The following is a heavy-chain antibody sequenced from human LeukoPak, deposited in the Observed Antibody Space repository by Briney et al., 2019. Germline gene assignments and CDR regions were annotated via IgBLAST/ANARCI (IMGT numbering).Heavy chain of an antibody. CDR3: ARTLSGSYSYSFDY. Sequence: GESLKISCKGSGYRFSSYWIVWVRQMPGKGLEWMGIIYPSDSDTTYSPSSQGQVTISADKSISTAYLQWSSLKASDTAMYYCARTLSGSYSYSFDYWGQGTLVTVSS. CDR2: IYPSDSDT. D-gene: IGHD1-26*01. J-gene: IGHJ4*02. CDR1: GYRFSSYW. V-gene: IGHV5-51*01.